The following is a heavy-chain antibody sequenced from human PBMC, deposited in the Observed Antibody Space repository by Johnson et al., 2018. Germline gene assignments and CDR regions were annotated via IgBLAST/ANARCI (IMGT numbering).Heavy chain of an antibody. D-gene: IGHD1-26*01. CDR1: GFPFSSFA. CDR3: ARELVSGSVPYFGY. V-gene: IGHV3-30*03. CDR2: VSFDGSRK. Sequence: QVQLVESGGGVVQPGRSLRLSCAASGFPFSSFAMHWVRQAPGKGLEWVAAVSFDGSRKHYADSVNGRVTVSRDASKDTLYLEMNGMRTEDTSVYYCARELVSGSVPYFGYWGQGSLVSVSS. J-gene: IGHJ4*02.